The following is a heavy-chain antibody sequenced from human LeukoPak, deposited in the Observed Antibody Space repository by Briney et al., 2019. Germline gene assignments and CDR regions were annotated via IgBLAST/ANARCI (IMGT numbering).Heavy chain of an antibody. V-gene: IGHV3-7*05. Sequence: PGGSLRLSCVVSGLXFSNCRMTWVRQAPGRGLEWVANIKEDGTETSYVGSVKGRFTISRDNAKNSLYLQMNSLRAEDTALYYCARDEFGPLAFWGRGTLVTVSS. CDR1: GLXFSNCR. CDR2: IKEDGTET. D-gene: IGHD3/OR15-3a*01. CDR3: ARDEFGPLAF. J-gene: IGHJ4*02.